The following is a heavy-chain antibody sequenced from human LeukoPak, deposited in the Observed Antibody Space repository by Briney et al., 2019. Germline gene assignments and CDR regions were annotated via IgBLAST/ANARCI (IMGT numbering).Heavy chain of an antibody. CDR3: ARPTGRGFDL. J-gene: IGHJ2*01. CDR1: GFTFSNYW. D-gene: IGHD3-9*01. Sequence: GGSLRLSCVASGFTFSNYWMSWVRQAPGKGLEWVANIKPDGSEKYYVDSVKGRFTISRDNAKNTLYLQMNSLRAEDTAVYYCARPTGRGFDLWGRGTLVTVSS. CDR2: IKPDGSEK. V-gene: IGHV3-7*01.